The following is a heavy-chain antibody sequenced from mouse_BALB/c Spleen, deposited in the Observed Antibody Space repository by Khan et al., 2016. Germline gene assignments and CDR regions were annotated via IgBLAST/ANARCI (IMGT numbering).Heavy chain of an antibody. CDR2: INPGSNYT. CDR1: GYTFTRFW. J-gene: IGHJ4*01. CDR3: AKWGYGNYLYQTMDY. Sequence: QVQLQQSGAELAKPGASVKMSCKASGYTFTRFWMHWVKQRPGQGLEWIGYINPGSNYTDYNQNFKDKATLTADKSSTTAYQVRSCLTPEEAAVYFCAKWGYGNYLYQTMDYWGQGISVTVSS. V-gene: IGHV1-7*01. D-gene: IGHD2-10*02.